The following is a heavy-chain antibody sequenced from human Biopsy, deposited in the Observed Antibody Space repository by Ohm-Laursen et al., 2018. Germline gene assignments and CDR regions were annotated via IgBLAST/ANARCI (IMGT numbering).Heavy chain of an antibody. CDR3: ARAYGNGFYRDAFDL. V-gene: IGHV1-8*01. CDR1: GYSFSTYD. D-gene: IGHD6-19*01. CDR2: MIPSSGKT. Sequence: ASVKVSCKASGYSFSTYDVNWVRQARGQGLEWMGWMIPSSGKTGYAQRFQGRVTLTMNTSISTAYMELSGLRSEDTAFYYCARAYGNGFYRDAFDLWGQGTVVSVS. J-gene: IGHJ3*01.